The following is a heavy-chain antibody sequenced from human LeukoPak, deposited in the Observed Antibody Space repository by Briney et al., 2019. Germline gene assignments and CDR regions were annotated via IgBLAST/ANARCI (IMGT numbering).Heavy chain of an antibody. CDR2: IWYDGSNE. CDR3: AREVDCSGGRCYRGEFDY. Sequence: GGSLRLSCATSGFTFSTYAIHWVRQAPGKGLEWVAVIWYDGSNEHYVDSVKGRSTISRDNSRKTLYLQMNSLRVEDMAVYYCAREVDCSGGRCYRGEFDYWGQGTLVTVSS. V-gene: IGHV3-33*01. D-gene: IGHD2-15*01. CDR1: GFTFSTYA. J-gene: IGHJ4*02.